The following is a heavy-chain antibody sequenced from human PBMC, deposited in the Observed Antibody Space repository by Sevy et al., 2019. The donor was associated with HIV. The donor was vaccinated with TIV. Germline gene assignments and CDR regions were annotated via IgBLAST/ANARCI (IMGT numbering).Heavy chain of an antibody. CDR2: IIPIFGTA. CDR1: GGTFSSYA. CDR3: AYPYDSSGYHSYYYYGMDV. D-gene: IGHD3-22*01. Sequence: ASVKVSCKASGGTFSSYAISWVRQAPGQGLEWMGGIIPIFGTANYAQKFQGRVTITADESTSTAYMELSSLRSEDTAVYYCAYPYDSSGYHSYYYYGMDVWGQGTTVTASS. V-gene: IGHV1-69*13. J-gene: IGHJ6*02.